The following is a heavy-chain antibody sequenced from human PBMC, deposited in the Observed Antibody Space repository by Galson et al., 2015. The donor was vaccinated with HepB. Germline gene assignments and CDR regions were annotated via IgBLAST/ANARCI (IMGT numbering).Heavy chain of an antibody. V-gene: IGHV1-8*01. J-gene: IGHJ4*02. CDR1: GYTFTSYD. Sequence: SVKVSCKASGYTFTSYDINWVRQATGQGLEWMGWMNPNSGNTGYAQKFQGRVTMTRNTSISTAYMELSSLRSEDTAVYYCARGGAKLGIWGNDYWGQGTLVTVSS. CDR2: MNPNSGNT. CDR3: ARGGAKLGIWGNDY. D-gene: IGHD7-27*01.